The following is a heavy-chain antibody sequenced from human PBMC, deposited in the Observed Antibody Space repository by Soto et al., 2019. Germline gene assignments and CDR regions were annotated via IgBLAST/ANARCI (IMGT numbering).Heavy chain of an antibody. Sequence: ASVKVSCKASGGTFSSYAISWVRQAPGQGLEWMGGIIPIFGTANYAQKFQGRVTITADECTSTAYMELSSLRSEDTAVYYCARGRRGYCSGGSCYSVYYFDYWGQGTLVTVSS. CDR1: GGTFSSYA. D-gene: IGHD2-15*01. CDR2: IIPIFGTA. CDR3: ARGRRGYCSGGSCYSVYYFDY. J-gene: IGHJ4*02. V-gene: IGHV1-69*13.